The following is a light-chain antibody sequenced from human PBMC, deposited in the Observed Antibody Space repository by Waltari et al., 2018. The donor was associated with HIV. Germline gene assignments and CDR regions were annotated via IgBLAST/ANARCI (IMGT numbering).Light chain of an antibody. CDR3: QQSSFTPPT. CDR2: DTS. CDR1: QSITS. Sequence: DIQMTQSPSSLSASVGDRVTITCRASQSITSLEWYQQKPGKATNLVIYDTSNLRSGVPSRFSGSGSGTDFTLTISGLQPEDFATYYCQQSSFTPPTFGHGTKLEV. V-gene: IGKV1-39*01. J-gene: IGKJ1*01.